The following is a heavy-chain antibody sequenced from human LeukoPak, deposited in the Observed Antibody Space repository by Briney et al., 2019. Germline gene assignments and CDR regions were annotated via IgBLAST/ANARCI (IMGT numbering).Heavy chain of an antibody. CDR1: DFSFITYA. V-gene: IGHV3-20*04. D-gene: IGHD3-16*02. Sequence: GGSLRLSCAGSDFSFITYAMSWVRQAPGKGLEWVSGINWNGGSTGYADSVKGRFTISIDNAKNSLYLQMNSLRAEDTALYYCARDWFTRLGELSPDRAFDYWGQGTLVTVSS. CDR2: INWNGGST. J-gene: IGHJ4*02. CDR3: ARDWFTRLGELSPDRAFDY.